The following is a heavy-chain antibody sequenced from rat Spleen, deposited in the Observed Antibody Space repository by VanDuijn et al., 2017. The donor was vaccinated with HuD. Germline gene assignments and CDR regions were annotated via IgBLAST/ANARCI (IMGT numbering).Heavy chain of an antibody. CDR1: GFSLTSYG. CDR2: IWGDGNT. J-gene: IGHJ1*01. CDR3: AELTSDF. D-gene: IGHD1-11*01. V-gene: IGHV2-77*01. Sequence: QVQMKETGPGLVQTTQTLSVTCTVSGFSLTSYGVHWVRQAPGKGLEWMGVIWGDGNTNYTSALKSRLSISRNTSKSQVFLTMNSLQTDDTAVYYCAELTSDFWGPGTMVTVSS.